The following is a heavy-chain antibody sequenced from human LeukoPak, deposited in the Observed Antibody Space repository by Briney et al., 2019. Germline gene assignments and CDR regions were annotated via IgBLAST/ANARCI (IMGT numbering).Heavy chain of an antibody. Sequence: GGSLRLSCAASGFTFSSYAMSWVRQAPGKGLEWVSAISGSGGSTYYAGSVKGRFTISRDNSKNTLYLQMNSLRAEDTAVYYCAKAIAAAGRTYGMDVWGQGTTVTVSS. CDR2: ISGSGGST. D-gene: IGHD6-13*01. V-gene: IGHV3-23*01. CDR1: GFTFSSYA. CDR3: AKAIAAAGRTYGMDV. J-gene: IGHJ6*02.